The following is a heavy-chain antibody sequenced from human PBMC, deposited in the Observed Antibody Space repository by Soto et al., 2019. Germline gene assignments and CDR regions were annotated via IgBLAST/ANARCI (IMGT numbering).Heavy chain of an antibody. CDR2: ISPYNGNT. V-gene: IGHV1-18*01. CDR1: GYTFTSYT. D-gene: IGHD1-26*01. CDR3: VRVVGALGHWFDP. J-gene: IGHJ5*02. Sequence: QVQLVQSGAEVKEPGASVKVSCKASGYTFTSYTISWVRQAPGQGLEWMGRISPYNGNTNYAQKLQGRVTMTTDTSTSIAYMELRSLRSDDTAVYYCVRVVGALGHWFDPWGQGTLVTVSS.